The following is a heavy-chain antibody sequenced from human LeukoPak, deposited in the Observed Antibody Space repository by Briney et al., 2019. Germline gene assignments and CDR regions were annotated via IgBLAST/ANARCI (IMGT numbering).Heavy chain of an antibody. D-gene: IGHD6-6*01. V-gene: IGHV4-59*11. J-gene: IGHJ5*02. Sequence: SETLSLTCTVSGDSISSHYWSWIRQPPGKGLEWIGYIYYSGSTNYNPSLKSRVTISVDTSKNQFSLKLSSVTAADTAVYYCARGKYSSSATEFDPWGQGTLVTVSS. CDR1: GDSISSHY. CDR2: IYYSGST. CDR3: ARGKYSSSATEFDP.